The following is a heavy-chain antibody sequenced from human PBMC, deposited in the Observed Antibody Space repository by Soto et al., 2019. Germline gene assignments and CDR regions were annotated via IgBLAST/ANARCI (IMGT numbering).Heavy chain of an antibody. CDR1: GGSISSGDYY. J-gene: IGHJ4*02. CDR3: ARAPYYGSGSPFFDE. CDR2: IYYSGST. Sequence: SETLSLTCTVSGGSISSGDYYWSWIRQPPGKGLEWIGYIYYSGSTYYNPSLKSRVTISVDTSKNQFSLKLSSVTAADTAVYYCARAPYYGSGSPFFDEWGQGTLVTVSS. V-gene: IGHV4-30-4*01. D-gene: IGHD3-10*01.